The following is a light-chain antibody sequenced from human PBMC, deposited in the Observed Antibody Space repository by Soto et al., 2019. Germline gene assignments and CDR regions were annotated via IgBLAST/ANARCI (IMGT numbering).Light chain of an antibody. V-gene: IGKV2-28*01. CDR2: LGS. Sequence: DIVLTQSPLSLPVTPGEPASISCRSSESLLYSNGNNYLDWYLQKPGQIPQLLMYLGSTRASGVPDRFSGSGSGTEFTLKISRVEAEDVGVYYCMQALQNPLTFGGGTKVEIK. CDR1: ESLLYSNGNNY. CDR3: MQALQNPLT. J-gene: IGKJ4*01.